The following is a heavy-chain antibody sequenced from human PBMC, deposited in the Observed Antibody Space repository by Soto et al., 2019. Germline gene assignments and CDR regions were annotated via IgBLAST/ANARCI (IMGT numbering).Heavy chain of an antibody. V-gene: IGHV1-18*01. CDR1: GDTFTHFG. Sequence: HLVQSGPEVKKPGASVTVSCKTSGDTFTHFGLSWVRQAPGQGLEWMGWIATYNSNTNYAQKFQGRLTLTTDTPTSTSYMELKSLEYDDTAVYYCARVLRGVVNWFDPWGQGTLVTVSS. J-gene: IGHJ5*02. CDR2: IATYNSNT. CDR3: ARVLRGVVNWFDP. D-gene: IGHD3-10*01.